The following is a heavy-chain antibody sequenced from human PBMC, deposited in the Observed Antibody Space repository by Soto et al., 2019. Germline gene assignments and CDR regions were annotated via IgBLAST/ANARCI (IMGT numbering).Heavy chain of an antibody. Sequence: ETLSLTCAVYGGSFSGYYWSWIRQPPGKGLEWIGEINHSGSTNYNPSLKSRVTISVDTSKNQFSLKLSSVTAADTAVYYCARARLYYDFWSGYYKDNWFDPWGQGTLVTVSS. CDR3: ARARLYYDFWSGYYKDNWFDP. V-gene: IGHV4-34*01. J-gene: IGHJ5*02. CDR2: INHSGST. D-gene: IGHD3-3*01. CDR1: GGSFSGYY.